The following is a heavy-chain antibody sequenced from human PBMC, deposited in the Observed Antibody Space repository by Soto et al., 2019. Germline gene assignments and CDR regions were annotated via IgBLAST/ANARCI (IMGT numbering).Heavy chain of an antibody. D-gene: IGHD2-21*01. CDR1: GFIFSSYS. CDR3: ARDQSISPCFDY. V-gene: IGHV3-21*01. Sequence: GGSLRLSCAASGFIFSSYSMNWVRQAPGKGLVWVSSISSSGSYIYYADSVKGRFTISRDNAKNSLYLQMNSLRAEDTAVYYCARDQSISPCFDYWGQGTLVTVSS. J-gene: IGHJ4*02. CDR2: ISSSGSYI.